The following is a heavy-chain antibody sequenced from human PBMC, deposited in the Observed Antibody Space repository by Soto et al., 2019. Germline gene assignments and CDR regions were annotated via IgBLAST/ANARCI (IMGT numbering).Heavy chain of an antibody. J-gene: IGHJ4*02. V-gene: IGHV2-5*02. CDR2: IYWDDDK. CDR1: GFSLTTSGVG. CDR3: AHRVLRTVFGLVTTTAIYFDF. D-gene: IGHD3-3*01. Sequence: QITLKESGPTVVKPTEPLTLTCTFSGFSLTTSGVGVGCVRQSPGKAPEWLALIYWDDDKRYSTSLKSRLTITKDTSKNQVVLTMADVDPADTATYYCAHRVLRTVFGLVTTTAIYFDFWGQGTPVVVSS.